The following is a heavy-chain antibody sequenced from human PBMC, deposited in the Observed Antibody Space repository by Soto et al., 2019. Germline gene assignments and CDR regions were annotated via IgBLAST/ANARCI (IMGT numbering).Heavy chain of an antibody. CDR2: TYYRSKWYN. D-gene: IGHD1-20*01. V-gene: IGHV6-1*01. CDR1: GDSVSSNSAA. J-gene: IGHJ6*02. CDR3: ARVITGTNYGMDV. Sequence: PSQTLSLTCAISGDSVSSNSAAWNWTRQSPSRGLEWLGRTYYRSKWYNEYAVSVKSRITINPDTSKNQFSLQLNSVTPEDTAVYYCARVITGTNYGMDVWGQGTTVTVSS.